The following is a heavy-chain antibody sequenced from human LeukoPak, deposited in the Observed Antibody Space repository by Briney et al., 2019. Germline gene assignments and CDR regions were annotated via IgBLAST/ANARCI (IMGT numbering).Heavy chain of an antibody. Sequence: PGGSLRLSCAASGFTFSSYAMSWLRQAPGKGLEWVSAISGSGGSTYYADSVKGRFTISRDNSKNTLYLQMNSLRAEDTAVYYCAKDRHGSGSYQDFDYWGQGTLVTVSS. J-gene: IGHJ4*02. CDR1: GFTFSSYA. CDR3: AKDRHGSGSYQDFDY. V-gene: IGHV3-23*01. CDR2: ISGSGGST. D-gene: IGHD3-10*01.